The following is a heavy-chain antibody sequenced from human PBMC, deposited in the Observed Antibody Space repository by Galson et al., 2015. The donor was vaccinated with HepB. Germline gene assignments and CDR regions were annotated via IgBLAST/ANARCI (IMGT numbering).Heavy chain of an antibody. CDR1: GYTFTGYY. Sequence: SVKVSCKASGYTFTGYYMHWVRQAPGQGLEWMGWINPNSGGTNYAQKFQGRVTMTRDTSISTAYMVLSRLRSDDTAVYYCAREQCSGGSCPPEFDYWGQGTLVTVSS. J-gene: IGHJ4*02. CDR2: INPNSGGT. D-gene: IGHD2-15*01. CDR3: AREQCSGGSCPPEFDY. V-gene: IGHV1-2*02.